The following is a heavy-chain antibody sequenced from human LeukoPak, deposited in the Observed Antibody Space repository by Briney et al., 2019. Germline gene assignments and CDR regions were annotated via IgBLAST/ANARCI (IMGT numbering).Heavy chain of an antibody. V-gene: IGHV3-23*01. CDR2: ISGSGGST. J-gene: IGHJ4*02. D-gene: IGHD3-10*01. CDR1: GFTFSSYA. Sequence: PGGSLRLSCAASGFTFSSYAMSWVRQAPGKGLEWVSAISGSGGSTYYADSVKGRFTISRDNSKNTLYLQMNSLRAEDTAVYYCARLSEMLRGPEVIYYFDYWGQGNLVTVSS. CDR3: ARLSEMLRGPEVIYYFDY.